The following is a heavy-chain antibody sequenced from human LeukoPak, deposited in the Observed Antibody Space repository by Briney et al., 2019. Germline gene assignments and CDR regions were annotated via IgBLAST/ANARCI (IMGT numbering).Heavy chain of an antibody. CDR3: ARNYGDNNFDY. Sequence: SGTLSLTCAVPGDSIGGSKWGTWVRQPPGKGLEWIGEIYHSGSTNYNPSLKSRVTISVDKSKNQFSLKLTSVTAADTAVYYCARNYGDNNFDYWGQGTLVTVSS. V-gene: IGHV4-4*02. CDR2: IYHSGST. J-gene: IGHJ4*02. CDR1: GDSIGGSKW. D-gene: IGHD4-17*01.